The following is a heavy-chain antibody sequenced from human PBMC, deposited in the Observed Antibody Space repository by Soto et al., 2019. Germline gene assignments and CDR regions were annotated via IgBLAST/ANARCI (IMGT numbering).Heavy chain of an antibody. J-gene: IGHJ4*02. CDR3: AKDRFFDSYYLDS. CDR2: MSYDGNKK. CDR1: GFTFSRYA. D-gene: IGHD3-9*01. Sequence: PGGSLRLSCAAPGFTFSRYAIHWVRQAPGKGLEWMAVMSYDGNKKHYADSVKGRFTISRDDSKNTLFLQMSSLRPEDTAIYYCAKDRFFDSYYLDSWGQGTLVTVSS. V-gene: IGHV3-30-3*01.